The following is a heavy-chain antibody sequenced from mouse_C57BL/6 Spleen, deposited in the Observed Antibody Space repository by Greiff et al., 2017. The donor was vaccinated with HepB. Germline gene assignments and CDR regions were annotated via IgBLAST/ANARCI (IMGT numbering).Heavy chain of an antibody. CDR1: GYTFTSYW. J-gene: IGHJ4*01. CDR2: IDPSDSYT. CDR3: AREVGGQLRLRGAMDY. V-gene: IGHV1-69*01. D-gene: IGHD3-2*02. Sequence: VQLQQPGAELVMPGASVKLSCKASGYTFTSYWMHWVKQRPGQGLEWIGEIDPSDSYTNYNQKFKGKSTLTVDKSSSTAYMQLSSLTSEDSAVYYCAREVGGQLRLRGAMDYWGQGTSVTVSS.